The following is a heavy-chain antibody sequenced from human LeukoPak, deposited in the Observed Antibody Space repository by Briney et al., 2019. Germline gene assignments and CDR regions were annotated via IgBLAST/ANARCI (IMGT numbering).Heavy chain of an antibody. Sequence: PSETLSLTCAVYGGSFSGYYWSWIRQPPGKGLEWIGEINHSGSTNYNPSLKSRVTISVDTSKNQFSLKLSSVTAADTAVYYCAGSGQGVDYYYYGMDVWGQGTTVTVSS. D-gene: IGHD3-10*01. CDR2: INHSGST. CDR3: AGSGQGVDYYYYGMDV. CDR1: GGSFSGYY. J-gene: IGHJ6*02. V-gene: IGHV4-34*01.